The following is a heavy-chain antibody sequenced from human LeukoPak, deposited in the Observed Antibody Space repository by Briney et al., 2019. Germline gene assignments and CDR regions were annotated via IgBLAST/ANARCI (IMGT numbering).Heavy chain of an antibody. CDR1: GFIFDDYA. CDR3: AKGAASIVVAGNYFDY. Sequence: GGSLRLSCAASGFIFDDYAMHWVRQAPGKGLEWVSGISWNSGSIGYADSVKGRFTISRDNAKNSLYLQMNSLRAEDTALYYCAKGAASIVVAGNYFDYWGQGTLVTVSS. CDR2: ISWNSGSI. D-gene: IGHD2-21*01. J-gene: IGHJ4*02. V-gene: IGHV3-9*01.